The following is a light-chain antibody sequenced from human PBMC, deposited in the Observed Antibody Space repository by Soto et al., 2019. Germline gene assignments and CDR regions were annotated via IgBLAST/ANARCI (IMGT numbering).Light chain of an antibody. Sequence: QSVLTRPPSVSGAPGQRVTISCTGSSSNIGAGYDVHWYQQPPRTAPKLLIYGNSNRPSGVPDRFSGSKSGTSASLAITGLQAEDEADYYCQSYDSSLSGYVVFGGGTKLTVL. J-gene: IGLJ2*01. V-gene: IGLV1-40*01. CDR1: SSNIGAGYD. CDR2: GNS. CDR3: QSYDSSLSGYVV.